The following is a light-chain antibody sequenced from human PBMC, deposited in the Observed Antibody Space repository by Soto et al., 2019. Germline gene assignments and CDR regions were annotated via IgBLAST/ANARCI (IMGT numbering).Light chain of an antibody. V-gene: IGKV1-5*01. J-gene: IGKJ1*01. Sequence: DIQMTQSPSTLSATAGDRFTITCLAIQSISRWLAWYQHKPGKAPRLLIYDASNLDSGVPSRFRGSGSGTEFSLTISSLQPDDFETYYCQQYSSFLWTFGQGTKVDIK. CDR3: QQYSSFLWT. CDR1: QSISRW. CDR2: DAS.